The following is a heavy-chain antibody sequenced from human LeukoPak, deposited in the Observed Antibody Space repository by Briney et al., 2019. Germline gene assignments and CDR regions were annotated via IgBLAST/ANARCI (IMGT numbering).Heavy chain of an antibody. CDR3: AKSLYNYKSGTYFRPFDS. J-gene: IGHJ4*02. D-gene: IGHD3-10*01. CDR1: GGSISSSLYY. V-gene: IGHV4-39*01. Sequence: SETLSLTCTVSGGSISSSLYYWGWIRQPPGKGLEWIGTIYYRGSTYYKPSLKSRVTISVDTSKNQFSLKLRSVTATDTAVYYCAKSLYNYKSGTYFRPFDSWGQGTLVTVSS. CDR2: IYYRGST.